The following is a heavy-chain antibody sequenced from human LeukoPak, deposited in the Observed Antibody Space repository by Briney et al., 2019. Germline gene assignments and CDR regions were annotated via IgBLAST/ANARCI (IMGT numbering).Heavy chain of an antibody. J-gene: IGHJ4*02. Sequence: ASVKVSCKASGYTFTSYGISWVQQAPGQGLEWMGWISAYNGNTNYAQKLQGRVAMTTDTSTSTAYMEPRSLRSDDTAVYYCAREHYYGSGSYLWSDYWGQGTLVTVSS. CDR2: ISAYNGNT. D-gene: IGHD3-10*01. V-gene: IGHV1-18*01. CDR3: AREHYYGSGSYLWSDY. CDR1: GYTFTSYG.